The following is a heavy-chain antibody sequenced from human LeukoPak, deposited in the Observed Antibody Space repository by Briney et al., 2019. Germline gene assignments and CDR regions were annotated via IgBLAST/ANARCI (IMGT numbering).Heavy chain of an antibody. J-gene: IGHJ4*02. Sequence: PGGSLRLSCAASGFTFSSYGMHWVRQATGKGLEWVSAIGTAGDTYYPGSVKGRFTISRENAKNSLYLQMNSLRAGDTAVYYCARSSGTGRGFDYWGQGTLVTVSS. D-gene: IGHD6-19*01. CDR1: GFTFSSYG. CDR3: ARSSGTGRGFDY. V-gene: IGHV3-13*01. CDR2: IGTAGDT.